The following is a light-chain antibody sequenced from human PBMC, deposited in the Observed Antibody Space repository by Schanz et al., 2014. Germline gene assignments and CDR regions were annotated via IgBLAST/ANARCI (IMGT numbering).Light chain of an antibody. Sequence: EVVVTQSPATLSVSPGDRATLSCRASQTVGSNFAWYQQKPGLAPRLLIFDTSTRATGIPDRFSGSGSGTDFTLTISSLEPEDFAVYYCQQYGVSPLTFGGGTKVEIQ. J-gene: IGKJ4*01. CDR3: QQYGVSPLT. CDR2: DTS. CDR1: QTVGSN. V-gene: IGKV3D-20*01.